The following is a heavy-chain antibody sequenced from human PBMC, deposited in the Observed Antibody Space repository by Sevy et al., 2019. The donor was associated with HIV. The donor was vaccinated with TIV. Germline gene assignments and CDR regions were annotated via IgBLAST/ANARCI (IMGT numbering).Heavy chain of an antibody. Sequence: GGSLRLSCAASGFTFSSYDMHWVRQAPGKGLEWVAVISYDGSNKYYADSVKGRFTISRDNSKNTLYLQMNSLRAEDTAVYYCARDLESGEGAFDYWGQGTLVTVSS. V-gene: IGHV3-30-3*01. D-gene: IGHD3-3*01. CDR1: GFTFSSYD. J-gene: IGHJ4*02. CDR2: ISYDGSNK. CDR3: ARDLESGEGAFDY.